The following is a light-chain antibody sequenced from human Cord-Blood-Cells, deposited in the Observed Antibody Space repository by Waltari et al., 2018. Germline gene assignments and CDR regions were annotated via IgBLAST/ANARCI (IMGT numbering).Light chain of an antibody. V-gene: IGLV1-47*01. CDR3: AAWDDSLSGWV. CDR2: RNN. J-gene: IGLJ3*02. Sequence: QSVLTPPPSASGTPGQRVTISCSGSSSNIGSNYVYWYQQLPGTAPKLLIYRNNQRPSRVPDRFSGSKSGTSASLAISGLRSEDEADYYCAAWDDSLSGWVFGGGTKLTVL. CDR1: SSNIGSNY.